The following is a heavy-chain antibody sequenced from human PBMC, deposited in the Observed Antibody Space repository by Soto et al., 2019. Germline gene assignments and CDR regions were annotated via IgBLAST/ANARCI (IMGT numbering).Heavy chain of an antibody. CDR2: ISAYNGNT. Sequence: QVQLVQSGAEVKKPGASVKVSCKASGYTFTSYGISWVRQAPGQGLEWMGWISAYNGNTNYAQKLQGRVTMTTDTSTSTAYMELRSLRSDDTAVYYCASDRHYYDSSGPRGRWFDPWGQGTLVTVSS. CDR3: ASDRHYYDSSGPRGRWFDP. D-gene: IGHD3-22*01. J-gene: IGHJ5*02. V-gene: IGHV1-18*04. CDR1: GYTFTSYG.